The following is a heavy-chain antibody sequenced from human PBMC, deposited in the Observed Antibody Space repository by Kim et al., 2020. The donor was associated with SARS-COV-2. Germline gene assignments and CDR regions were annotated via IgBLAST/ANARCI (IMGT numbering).Heavy chain of an antibody. D-gene: IGHD3-16*01. V-gene: IGHV5-51*01. Sequence: GASLKISCKGSGYSFTSYWIGWVRQMPGKGLEWMGIIYPGDSDTRYSPSFQGQVTISADKSISTAYLQWSSLKASDTAMYYCARHSESIYDYVWGSYVGGTYYYYGMDVWGQGTTVTVSS. J-gene: IGHJ6*02. CDR3: ARHSESIYDYVWGSYVGGTYYYYGMDV. CDR2: IYPGDSDT. CDR1: GYSFTSYW.